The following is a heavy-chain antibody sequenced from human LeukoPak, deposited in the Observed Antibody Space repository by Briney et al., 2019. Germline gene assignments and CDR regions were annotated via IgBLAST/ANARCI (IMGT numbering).Heavy chain of an antibody. D-gene: IGHD6-19*01. CDR3: ARGRIAVAGWYYYYYMDV. CDR2: INHSGST. J-gene: IGHJ6*03. V-gene: IGHV4-34*01. CDR1: GVSIGDFQ. Sequence: SETLSLTCTVSGVSIGDFQWSWVRQPQGKGLEWIGEINHSGSTNYNPSLKSRVTISVDTSKNQFSLKLSSVTAADTAVYYCARGRIAVAGWYYYYYMDVWGKGTTVTVSS.